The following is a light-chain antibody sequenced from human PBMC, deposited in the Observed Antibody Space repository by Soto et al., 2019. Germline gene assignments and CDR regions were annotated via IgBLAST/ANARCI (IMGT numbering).Light chain of an antibody. J-gene: IGLJ1*01. CDR2: DVS. V-gene: IGLV2-14*01. Sequence: QSALTQPGSVSGSPGQSITISCTGTSRDVGGYNYVSWYQQHPGKAPKLMIYDVSNRPSGVSNRFSGSKSSNTASLTISGLQAEDEAGYYCSSYTSSSTLYVFGTGTKLTVL. CDR1: SRDVGGYNY. CDR3: SSYTSSSTLYV.